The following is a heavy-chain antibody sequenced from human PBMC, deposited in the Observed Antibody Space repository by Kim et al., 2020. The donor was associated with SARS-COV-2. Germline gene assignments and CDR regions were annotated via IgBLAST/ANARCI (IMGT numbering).Heavy chain of an antibody. V-gene: IGHV4-34*01. Sequence: SETLSLTCAVYGGSFSGYYWSWIRQPPGKGLEWIGEINHSGSTNYNPSLKSRVTISVDTSKNQFSLKLSSVTAADTAVYYCARGGCGGDCHPFDYWGQGTLVTVSS. CDR1: GGSFSGYY. CDR2: INHSGST. J-gene: IGHJ4*02. D-gene: IGHD2-21*02. CDR3: ARGGCGGDCHPFDY.